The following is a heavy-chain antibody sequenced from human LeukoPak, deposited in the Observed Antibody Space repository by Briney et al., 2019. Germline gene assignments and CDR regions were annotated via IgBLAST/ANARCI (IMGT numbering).Heavy chain of an antibody. Sequence: GRSLRLSCAASGFTVSSNYMSWVRQTPGEGLEWFSVIYSGGATHYADSAKGRFTISRDNSKNTLYLQMNTLRAEDTAVYYCARGHSSGYPDPFDYWGQGTLVTVSS. CDR1: GFTVSSNY. J-gene: IGHJ4*02. CDR2: IYSGGAT. D-gene: IGHD6-25*01. V-gene: IGHV3-53*01. CDR3: ARGHSSGYPDPFDY.